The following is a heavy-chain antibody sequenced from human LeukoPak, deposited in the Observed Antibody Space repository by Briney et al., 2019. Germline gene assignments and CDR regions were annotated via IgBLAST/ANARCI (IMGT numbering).Heavy chain of an antibody. V-gene: IGHV4-4*07. CDR3: VRDYSSGWPMSYYNPYIDL. J-gene: IGHJ6*03. D-gene: IGHD4-11*01. CDR2: VFVTGSP. CDR1: GGSVSSYY. Sequence: SETLSLTCTFYGGSVSSYYWSWIRQPAGKPLEWIGRVFVTGSPNYSPSLKTRVTISLDASKNQLSLRLASVTAADTAVCYCVRDYSSGWPMSYYNPYIDLWGKGTMVTVSS.